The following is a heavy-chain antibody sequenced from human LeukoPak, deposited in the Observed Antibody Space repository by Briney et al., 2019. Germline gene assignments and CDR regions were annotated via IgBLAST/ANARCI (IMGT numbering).Heavy chain of an antibody. CDR2: ISSSSSTI. D-gene: IGHD6-13*01. V-gene: IGHV3-48*03. Sequence: PGGSLRLSCAASGFTFSSYEMNWVRQAPGKGLEWVSYISSSSSTIYYADSVKGRFTISRDNAKNSLYLQMNSLRAEDTAVYYCARDDSSSWYPYFDYWGQGTLVTVSS. CDR1: GFTFSSYE. J-gene: IGHJ4*02. CDR3: ARDDSSSWYPYFDY.